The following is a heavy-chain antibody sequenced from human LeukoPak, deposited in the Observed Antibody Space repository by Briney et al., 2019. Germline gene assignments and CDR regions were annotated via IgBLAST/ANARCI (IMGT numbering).Heavy chain of an antibody. D-gene: IGHD3-10*01. J-gene: IGHJ4*02. Sequence: GGSLRLSCAASGFTFNNYAMIWVRQAPGKGLEWVSVISGSGNSTYYADSVKGRFTISRDNTKNSLYLQMNSLRAEDTAVYYCARAYYFDSRNYYNPTSSFDYWGQGTLVTVSS. CDR3: ARAYYFDSRNYYNPTSSFDY. V-gene: IGHV3-23*01. CDR1: GFTFNNYA. CDR2: ISGSGNST.